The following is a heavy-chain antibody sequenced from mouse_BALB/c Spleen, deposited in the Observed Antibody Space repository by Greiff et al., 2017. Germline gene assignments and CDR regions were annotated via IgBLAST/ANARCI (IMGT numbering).Heavy chain of an antibody. J-gene: IGHJ3*01. CDR3: ARGGDYYGSRFAY. CDR2: IDPANGNN. Sequence: EVQLQQSGAELVKPGASVKLSCTASGFNIKDTYMHWVKQRPEQGLEWIGRIDPANGNNKYDPKFQGKAIITADTSSNTAYLQLSSLTSEDTAVYYCARGGDYYGSRFAYWGQGTLVTVSA. CDR1: GFNIKDTY. D-gene: IGHD1-1*01. V-gene: IGHV14-3*02.